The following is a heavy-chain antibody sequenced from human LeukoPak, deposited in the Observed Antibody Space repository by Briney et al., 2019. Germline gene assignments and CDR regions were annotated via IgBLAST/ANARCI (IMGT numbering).Heavy chain of an antibody. V-gene: IGHV1-69*13. CDR1: GGTFSSYA. Sequence: GASVKVSCKASGGTFSSYAISWVRQAPGQGLEWMGGIIPIFGTANYAQKFQGRVTITADESTSTAYMELSSLRSEDTAAYYCARTLTYYYDSSGYYPARYYDMDVWGQGTTVTVSS. J-gene: IGHJ6*02. D-gene: IGHD3-22*01. CDR3: ARTLTYYYDSSGYYPARYYDMDV. CDR2: IIPIFGTA.